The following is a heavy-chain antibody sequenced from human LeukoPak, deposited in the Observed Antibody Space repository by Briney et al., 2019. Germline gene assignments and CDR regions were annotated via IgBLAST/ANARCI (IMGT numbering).Heavy chain of an antibody. CDR1: GFTFSTSS. D-gene: IGHD6-13*01. J-gene: IGHJ4*02. CDR3: ARVAPGNGYSDY. Sequence: GGSLRLSCAASGFTFSTSSMNWVRQPPGKGLEWVSSITSSSSYIYYADSVKGRFTVSRDNAKNSLYLQMHSLRAENTAVYYCARVAPGNGYSDYWGQGTLVTVSS. V-gene: IGHV3-21*01. CDR2: ITSSSSYI.